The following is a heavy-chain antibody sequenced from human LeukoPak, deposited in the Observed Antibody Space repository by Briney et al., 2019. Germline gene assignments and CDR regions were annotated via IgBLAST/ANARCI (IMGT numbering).Heavy chain of an antibody. CDR2: INHSGST. D-gene: IGHD3-16*01. CDR3: ARKEKVWGYYGMDV. Sequence: PSETLSLTCAVYGGSFSGYYWSWVRQPPEKGLEWIGEINHSGSTNYNPSLTSRVTISVDTSKNQFSLKLSSVTAADTAVYYCARKEKVWGYYGMDVWGKGTTVTVST. V-gene: IGHV4-34*01. J-gene: IGHJ6*04. CDR1: GGSFSGYY.